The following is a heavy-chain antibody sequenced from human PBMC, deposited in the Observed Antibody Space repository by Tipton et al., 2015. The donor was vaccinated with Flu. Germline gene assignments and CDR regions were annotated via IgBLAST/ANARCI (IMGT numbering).Heavy chain of an antibody. CDR2: VHRSGSG. Sequence: TLSLTCSVSGDSIDSRHFWGWIRQPPGRGLEWIGNVHRSGSGYYNPSLKSRVTISVDTSKNQFSLRLSSVTAADTAVYYCARHTGDSVRGVIDYWGQGTLVTVSS. CDR3: ARHTGDSVRGVIDY. V-gene: IGHV4-38-2*01. D-gene: IGHD3-10*02. CDR1: GDSIDSRHF. J-gene: IGHJ4*02.